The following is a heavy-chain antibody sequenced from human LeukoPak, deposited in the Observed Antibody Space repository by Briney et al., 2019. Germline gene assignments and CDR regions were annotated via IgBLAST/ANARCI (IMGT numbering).Heavy chain of an antibody. D-gene: IGHD3-10*01. V-gene: IGHV1-69*13. CDR2: IIPIFGTA. CDR1: GGTFSSYA. CDR3: ARITYGQRANFDY. J-gene: IGHJ4*02. Sequence: ASVKVSCKASGGTFSSYAISWVRQAPGQGLEWMGGIIPIFGTANYARKFQGRVTITADESTSTAYMELSSLRSEDTAVYYCARITYGQRANFDYWGQGTLVTVSS.